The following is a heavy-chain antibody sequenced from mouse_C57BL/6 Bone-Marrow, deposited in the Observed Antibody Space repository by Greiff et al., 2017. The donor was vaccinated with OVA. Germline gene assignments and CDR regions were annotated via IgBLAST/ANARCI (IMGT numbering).Heavy chain of an antibody. J-gene: IGHJ4*01. D-gene: IGHD4-1*01. Sequence: QVQLQQSGPELVRPGASVKISCKAPGYTFTSHWMQWVRQRPGQGLEWIGEIFPGSGSTYYNEKFKGKATLTVDTYSSTAYMQLISLTSEDAAVYVCARARWDGAMDYWGQGTSVTVSS. CDR2: IFPGSGST. CDR3: ARARWDGAMDY. CDR1: GYTFTSHW. V-gene: IGHV1-56*01.